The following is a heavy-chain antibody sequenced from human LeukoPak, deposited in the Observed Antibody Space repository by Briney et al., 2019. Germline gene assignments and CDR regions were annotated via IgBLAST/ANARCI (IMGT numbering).Heavy chain of an antibody. J-gene: IGHJ5*02. CDR1: GFTFSSYA. D-gene: IGHD6-19*01. CDR3: ARDIIAVAGTGSS. V-gene: IGHV3-66*01. CDR2: IYSGGST. Sequence: GGSLRLSCAASGFTFSSYAMSWVRQAPGKGLEWVSVIYSGGSTYYADSVKGRFTISRDNSKNTLYLQMNSLRAEDTAVYYCARDIIAVAGTGSSWGQGTLVTVSS.